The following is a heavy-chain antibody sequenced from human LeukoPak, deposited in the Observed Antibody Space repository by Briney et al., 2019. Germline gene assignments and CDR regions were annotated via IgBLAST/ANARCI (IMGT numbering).Heavy chain of an antibody. CDR3: ARVQRFVVGRRWDFDY. Sequence: ASVKVSCKASGYTFTSYGISWVRQAPGQGLEWMGWISAYNGNTNYAQKLQGRVTMTTDTSTSTAYMELRSLRSDDTAVYYCARVQRFVVGRRWDFDYWGQGTLVTVSS. CDR1: GYTFTSYG. V-gene: IGHV1-18*01. J-gene: IGHJ4*02. D-gene: IGHD2-21*01. CDR2: ISAYNGNT.